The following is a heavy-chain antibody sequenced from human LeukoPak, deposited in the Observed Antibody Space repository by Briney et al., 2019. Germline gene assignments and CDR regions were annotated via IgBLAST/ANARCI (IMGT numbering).Heavy chain of an antibody. CDR3: ARGSVRGAYYYYGMDV. D-gene: IGHD3-10*01. J-gene: IGHJ6*02. V-gene: IGHV3-74*01. Sequence: GGSLRLSCAASGFTFSSYWMHWVRQAPGKGLVWVSRINTDGSSTSYADSVKGRFTISRDNAKNTLYLQMNSLRAEDTAVYYCARGSVRGAYYYYGMDVWGQGTTVTVSS. CDR1: GFTFSSYW. CDR2: INTDGSST.